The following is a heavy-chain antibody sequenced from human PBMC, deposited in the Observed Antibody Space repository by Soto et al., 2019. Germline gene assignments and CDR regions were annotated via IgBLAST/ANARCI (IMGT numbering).Heavy chain of an antibody. CDR2: IYYTGTS. Sequence: SETLSLTCNVSGGSMSTYYWSWIRQSPGRGLEWVGYIYYTGTSNYNPSLKGRVTISVDTSKNQFSLKLTSVTAADTAVDYCARGPSGDNYWGQGTLVTVSS. D-gene: IGHD2-15*01. CDR3: ARGPSGDNY. V-gene: IGHV4-59*01. CDR1: GGSMSTYY. J-gene: IGHJ4*02.